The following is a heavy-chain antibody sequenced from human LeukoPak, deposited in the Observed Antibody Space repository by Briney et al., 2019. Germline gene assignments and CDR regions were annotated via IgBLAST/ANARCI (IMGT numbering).Heavy chain of an antibody. D-gene: IGHD3-10*01. CDR2: VYYTGST. V-gene: IGHV4-39*01. CDR1: GGSVTRGGFF. J-gene: IGHJ5*02. CDR3: ARHSGSGSLSRPFDP. Sequence: LETLSLTCNVSGGSVTRGGFFWAWLRQPPGKGPEWIATVYYTGSTYYNPSLKSRVTISIDTSKNQFSLRLTSVTATDTAVYYCARHSGSGSLSRPFDPWGQGTLVTVSS.